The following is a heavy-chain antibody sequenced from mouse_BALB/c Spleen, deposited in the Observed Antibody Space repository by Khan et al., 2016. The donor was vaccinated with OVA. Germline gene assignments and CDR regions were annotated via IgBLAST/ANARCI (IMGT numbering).Heavy chain of an antibody. J-gene: IGHJ3*01. D-gene: IGHD2-1*01. CDR2: IFPGTVTT. Sequence: QVELQQSGAELVKPGASVKLSCKTSGYTFTSYWIQWVNQRPGQGLGWIGHIFPGTVTTYYNENFTGKATLPIDTSSTPAYMQLSSLTSEDSAVCFSARGDYGNYGCAYWGQGTLVTGAA. CDR3: ARGDYGNYGCAY. CDR1: GYTFTSYW. V-gene: IGHV1S132*01.